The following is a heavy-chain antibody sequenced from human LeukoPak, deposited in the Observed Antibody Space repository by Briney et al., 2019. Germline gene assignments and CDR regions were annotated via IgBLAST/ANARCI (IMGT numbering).Heavy chain of an antibody. Sequence: SETLSLTCTVSGYSLSSGYYWGWIRPPPGKGLEWIGSIYHSGSTYYNPSLKSRVTISVDTSKNQFSLKLSSVTAADTAVYYCARDNYGSGSYYSRIDYWGQGTLVTVSS. V-gene: IGHV4-38-2*02. D-gene: IGHD3-10*01. CDR1: GYSLSSGYY. CDR2: IYHSGST. J-gene: IGHJ4*02. CDR3: ARDNYGSGSYYSRIDY.